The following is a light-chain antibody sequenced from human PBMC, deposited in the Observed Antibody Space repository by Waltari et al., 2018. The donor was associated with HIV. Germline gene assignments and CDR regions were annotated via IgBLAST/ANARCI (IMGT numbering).Light chain of an antibody. Sequence: QSVLTQPPSASGTPGQRITISCSGSSSKIGNNYVHWYQHLPGTAPKLLIYRNNQRASGVPDRFSGSKSGTSASLAISGLRSEDEADYYCQVWDSSTVVFGGGTKLTVL. CDR1: SSKIGNNY. CDR2: RNN. J-gene: IGLJ2*01. CDR3: QVWDSSTVV. V-gene: IGLV1-47*01.